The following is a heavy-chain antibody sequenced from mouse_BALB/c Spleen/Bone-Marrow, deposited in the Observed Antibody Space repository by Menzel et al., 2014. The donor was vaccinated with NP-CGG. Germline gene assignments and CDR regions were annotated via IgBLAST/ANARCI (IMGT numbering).Heavy chain of an antibody. Sequence: DVHLVESGAELVKPGASVKLSCTASGFNIKDTYMHWVKQRPEQGLEWIGRIDPANGNTKYDPKFQGKATITADTSPNTAYLQLSSLTSEDTAVYYCARGGTTATWYFDVWGAGATVTVSS. CDR1: GFNIKDTY. V-gene: IGHV14-3*02. CDR2: IDPANGNT. CDR3: ARGGTTATWYFDV. J-gene: IGHJ1*01. D-gene: IGHD1-2*01.